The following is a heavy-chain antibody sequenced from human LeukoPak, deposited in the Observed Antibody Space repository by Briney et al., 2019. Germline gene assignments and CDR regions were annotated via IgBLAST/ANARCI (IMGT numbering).Heavy chain of an antibody. J-gene: IGHJ4*02. CDR2: TARGGGT. D-gene: IGHD2-8*01. Sequence: PSETLSLTCTVSGYSISSCYYWCFSRQPPGKRPWWIATTARGGGTYYTPSLKSRSTISRDTSKNHFSLKPSSVTAADTAMYYGARKRPMCSDGVCYWNHFDYWGQGTLVTVSS. CDR3: ARKRPMCSDGVCYWNHFDY. CDR1: GYSISSCYY. V-gene: IGHV4-38-2*02.